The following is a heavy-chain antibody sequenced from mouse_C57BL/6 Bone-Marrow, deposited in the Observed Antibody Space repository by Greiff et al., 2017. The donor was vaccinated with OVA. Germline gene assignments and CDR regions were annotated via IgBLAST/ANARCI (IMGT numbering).Heavy chain of an antibody. V-gene: IGHV1-19*01. Sequence: EVQLQQSGPVLVKPGASVKMSFKASGYTFTDYYMNWVKQSHGKSLEWIGVINPYNGGTSYNQKFKGKATLTVDKSSSTAYMELNSLTSEDSAVYYCARGYVWFAYWGQGTLVTVSA. J-gene: IGHJ3*01. CDR1: GYTFTDYY. CDR3: ARGYVWFAY. CDR2: INPYNGGT. D-gene: IGHD1-2*01.